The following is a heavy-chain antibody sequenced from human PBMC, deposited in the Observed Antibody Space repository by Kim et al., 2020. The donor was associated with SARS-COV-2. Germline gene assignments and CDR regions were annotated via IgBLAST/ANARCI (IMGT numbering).Heavy chain of an antibody. CDR3: ARGGLVANFDP. V-gene: IGHV4-34*01. CDR1: GGSFSGYY. J-gene: IGHJ5*02. CDR2: INHSGST. Sequence: SETLSLTCAVYGGSFSGYYWSWIRQPPGKGLEWIGEINHSGSTNYNPSLKSRVTISVDTSKNQFSLKLSSVTAADTAVYYCARGGLVANFDPWGQGTLVTVSS.